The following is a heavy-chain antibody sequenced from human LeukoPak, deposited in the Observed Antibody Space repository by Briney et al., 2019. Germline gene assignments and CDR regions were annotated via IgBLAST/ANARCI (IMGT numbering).Heavy chain of an antibody. V-gene: IGHV3-53*01. CDR3: ARSLGSSSSLRGFDY. CDR1: GFTVSSNY. CDR2: IYSGGST. J-gene: IGHJ4*02. D-gene: IGHD6-13*01. Sequence: SGGSLRLSCAASGFTVSSNYMSWVRQAPGKGLEWVSVIYSGGSTYYADSVKGRFTISRDNSKSTLYLQMNSLRAEDTAVYYCARSLGSSSSLRGFDYWGQGTLVTVSS.